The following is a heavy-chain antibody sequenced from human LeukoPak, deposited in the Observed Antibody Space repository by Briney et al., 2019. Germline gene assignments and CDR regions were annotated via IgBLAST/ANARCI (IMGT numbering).Heavy chain of an antibody. CDR2: ISGSGGST. D-gene: IGHD6-13*01. CDR1: GFTFSSYT. CDR3: AKGSSSSWYSLDY. J-gene: IGHJ4*02. Sequence: PGGSLRLSCAASGFTFSSYTMTWVRQAPGKGLEWVSVISGSGGSTYYADSVKGRLTISRDNSKNTLYLQMNSLRAEDTAVFFCAKGSSSSWYSLDYWGQGTLVTVSS. V-gene: IGHV3-23*01.